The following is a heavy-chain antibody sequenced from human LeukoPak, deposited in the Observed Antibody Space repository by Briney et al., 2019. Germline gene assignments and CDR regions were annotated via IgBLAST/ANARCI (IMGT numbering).Heavy chain of an antibody. J-gene: IGHJ2*01. CDR3: ARGWLQPYWYFDL. CDR2: ISPYNGNA. D-gene: IGHD5-24*01. CDR1: GYIFINYG. Sequence: ASVKVSCKASGYIFINYGITWVRQDPGQGLEWMGWISPYNGNADYAQKLQGRVTMTTDTSTTTAYMELRSLRSDDTAVYYCARGWLQPYWYFDLWGRGTLVTVPS. V-gene: IGHV1-18*01.